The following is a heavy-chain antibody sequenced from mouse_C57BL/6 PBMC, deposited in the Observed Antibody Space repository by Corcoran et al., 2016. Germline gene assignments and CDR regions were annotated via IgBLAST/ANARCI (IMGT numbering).Heavy chain of an antibody. V-gene: IGHV1-26*01. D-gene: IGHD2-12*01. CDR2: INPNNGGT. CDR1: GYTFTDYY. Sequence: EVQLQQSGPELVKPGASVKISCKASGYTFTDYYMNWVKQSHGKSLEWIGDINPNNGGTSYNQKFKGKATLTVDKSSSTAYMELRSLTSEDSAFYYFARSLRAIYAMDYWGQGTSVTVSS. J-gene: IGHJ4*01. CDR3: ARSLRAIYAMDY.